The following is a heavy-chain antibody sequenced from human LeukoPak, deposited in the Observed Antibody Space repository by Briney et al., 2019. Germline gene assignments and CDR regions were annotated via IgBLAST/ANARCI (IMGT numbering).Heavy chain of an antibody. J-gene: IGHJ4*02. CDR3: ARIKGDGYNYDY. V-gene: IGHV3-72*01. CDR2: TTNKANSYTT. CDR1: GFTFSDHY. D-gene: IGHD5-24*01. Sequence: PGGSLRLSCAASGFTFSDHYMDWVRQAPGKGLEWVGRTTNKANSYTTEYAASVKGRFTISRDDSKNSLYLQMNSLKTEDTAVYYCARIKGDGYNYDYWGQGTLVTVSS.